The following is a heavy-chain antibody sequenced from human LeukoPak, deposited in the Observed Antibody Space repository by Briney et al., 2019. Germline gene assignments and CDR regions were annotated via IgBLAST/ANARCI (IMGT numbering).Heavy chain of an antibody. CDR2: IYYSGST. Sequence: ASETLSLTCAAYGGSFSGYYWSWIRQPPGKGLEWIGYIYYSGSTNYNPSLKSRVTILVDTSKNQFSLKVSSVTAADTAVYYCARGSVFGSSWPFDYWGQGALVTVSS. V-gene: IGHV4-59*01. D-gene: IGHD6-13*01. J-gene: IGHJ4*02. CDR1: GGSFSGYY. CDR3: ARGSVFGSSWPFDY.